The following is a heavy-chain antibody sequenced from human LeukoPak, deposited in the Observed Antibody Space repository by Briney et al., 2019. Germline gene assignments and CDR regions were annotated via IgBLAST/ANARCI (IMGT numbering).Heavy chain of an antibody. D-gene: IGHD3-10*01. CDR1: GFTFSSYS. Sequence: GGSLRLSCAASGFTFSSYSMNWVRQAPGKGLEWVSSISSSSSYIYYADSVKGRFTISRDNAKNSLYLQMNSLRAEDTAVYYCARDSDGSGSYLGGAYYFDYWGQGTLVTVSS. J-gene: IGHJ4*02. CDR2: ISSSSSYI. V-gene: IGHV3-21*01. CDR3: ARDSDGSGSYLGGAYYFDY.